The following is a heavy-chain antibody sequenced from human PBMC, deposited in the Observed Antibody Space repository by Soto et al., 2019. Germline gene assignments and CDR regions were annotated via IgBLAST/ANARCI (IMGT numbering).Heavy chain of an antibody. D-gene: IGHD5-12*01. Sequence: GGSLRLSCAASGFTFSSYAMHWVRQAPGKGLEWVAVISYDGSNKYYADSVKGRFTISRDNSKNTLYLQMNSLRAEDTAVYYCARDLIPGWLPTQGYWGQGTLVTVSS. V-gene: IGHV3-30-3*01. CDR3: ARDLIPGWLPTQGY. J-gene: IGHJ4*02. CDR1: GFTFSSYA. CDR2: ISYDGSNK.